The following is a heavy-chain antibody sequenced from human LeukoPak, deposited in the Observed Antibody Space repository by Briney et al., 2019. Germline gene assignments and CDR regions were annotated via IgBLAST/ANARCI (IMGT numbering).Heavy chain of an antibody. D-gene: IGHD3-22*01. CDR1: GYTFTSYY. Sequence: ASVKVSCKASGYTFTSYYMHWVRQAPGQGPEWMGIINPSGGSTSYAQKFQGRVTMTRDMSTSTVYMELSSRRSEDTAVYYCARDLNYYDSSGYYDAFDIWGQGTMVTVSS. V-gene: IGHV1-46*01. J-gene: IGHJ3*02. CDR3: ARDLNYYDSSGYYDAFDI. CDR2: INPSGGST.